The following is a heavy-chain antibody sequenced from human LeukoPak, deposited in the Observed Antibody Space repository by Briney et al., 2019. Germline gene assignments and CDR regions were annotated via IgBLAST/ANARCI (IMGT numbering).Heavy chain of an antibody. CDR1: GYTFTDYY. V-gene: IGHV1-18*01. J-gene: IGHJ4*02. CDR2: ISAYNGNT. D-gene: IGHD3-22*01. CDR3: ARDKGITYYYDSSGVDY. Sequence: GAAVKVSCKASGYTFTDYYIHWVRQAPGQGLEWMGWISAYNGNTNYAQKLQGRVTMTTDTSTSTAYMELRSLRSDDTAVYYCARDKGITYYYDSSGVDYWGQGTLVTVSS.